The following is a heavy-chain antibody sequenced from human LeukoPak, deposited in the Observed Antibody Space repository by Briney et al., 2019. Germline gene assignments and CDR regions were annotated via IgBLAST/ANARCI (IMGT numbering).Heavy chain of an antibody. Sequence: GGSLRLSCAASGFTFSSYAMHWVRRAPGKGLEWVAVISYDGSNKYYADSVKGRFTISRDNSKNTLYLQMNSLRAEDTAVYYCARGYDSSGYLWYFDYWGQGTLVTVSS. J-gene: IGHJ4*02. CDR3: ARGYDSSGYLWYFDY. CDR1: GFTFSSYA. D-gene: IGHD3-22*01. V-gene: IGHV3-30-3*01. CDR2: ISYDGSNK.